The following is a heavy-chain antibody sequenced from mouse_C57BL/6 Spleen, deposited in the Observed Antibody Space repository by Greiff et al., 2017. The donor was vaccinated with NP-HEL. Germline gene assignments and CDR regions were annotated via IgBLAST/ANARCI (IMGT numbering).Heavy chain of an antibody. CDR3: ASRYGSSGGYFDV. J-gene: IGHJ1*03. Sequence: EVKLVESGGGLVKPGGSLKLSCAASGFTFSDYGMHWVRQAPEKGLEWVAYISSGSSNIYYADTVKGRFTITRDNAKNTLFLQMTSLRSEDTAMYYCASRYGSSGGYFDVWGTGTTVTVSS. V-gene: IGHV5-17*01. CDR2: ISSGSSNI. D-gene: IGHD1-1*01. CDR1: GFTFSDYG.